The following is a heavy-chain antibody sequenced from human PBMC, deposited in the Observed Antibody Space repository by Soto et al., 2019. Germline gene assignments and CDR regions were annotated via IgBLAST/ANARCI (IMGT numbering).Heavy chain of an antibody. V-gene: IGHV4-61*01. CDR3: ARAYYYGSGRGRSMDV. CDR1: GGSVSSGRYY. D-gene: IGHD3-10*01. CDR2: MFDSGST. J-gene: IGHJ6*02. Sequence: QVQLQESGPGLVKASETLSLTCTVSGGSVSSGRYYWSWIRQPPGKGLEWIGYMFDSGSTNYNPSLTSRVTIAVDTSKNQFSLKLSSVTAADTAVYYCARAYYYGSGRGRSMDVWGQGTTVTVSS.